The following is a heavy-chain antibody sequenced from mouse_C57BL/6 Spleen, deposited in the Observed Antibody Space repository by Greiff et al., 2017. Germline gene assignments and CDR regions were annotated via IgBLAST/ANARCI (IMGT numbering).Heavy chain of an antibody. J-gene: IGHJ3*01. Sequence: VQLQQSGAELVRPGASVKLSCKASGYTFTDYYINWVKQRPGQGLEWIARIYPGSGNTYYNEKFKGKATLTAEKSSSTAYMQLSSLTSEDSAVYFCASGSNWFAYWGQGTLVTVSA. CDR2: IYPGSGNT. V-gene: IGHV1-76*01. D-gene: IGHD2-5*01. CDR1: GYTFTDYY. CDR3: ASGSNWFAY.